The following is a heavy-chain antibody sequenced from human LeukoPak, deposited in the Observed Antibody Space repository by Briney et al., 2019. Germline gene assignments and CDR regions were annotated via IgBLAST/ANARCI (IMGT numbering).Heavy chain of an antibody. CDR2: IYHSGST. V-gene: IGHV4-30-2*01. CDR1: GGSISSGGYY. CDR3: AGSDLNYYYSSDYCHPHY. D-gene: IGHD3-22*01. Sequence: PSETLSLTCTVSGGSISSGGYYWSWIRQPPGKGLEWIGYIYHSGSTYYNPSLKSRATISVDRSKNQFSLKLSSVTAADTAVYYCAGSDLNYYYSSDYCHPHYWGQGTLVTVSS. J-gene: IGHJ4*02.